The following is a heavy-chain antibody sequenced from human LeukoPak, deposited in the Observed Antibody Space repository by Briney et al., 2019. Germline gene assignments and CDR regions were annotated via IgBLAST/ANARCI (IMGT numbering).Heavy chain of an antibody. CDR1: GGSINRGNFY. CDR2: IYYSGST. J-gene: IGHJ3*02. Sequence: SETLSLTCTVSGGSINRGNFYWGWIRQPPGKGLEWIGNIYYSGSTYYNSSLKSRVTISVDTSTNQFSLKLNSVTAADTAVYYCARTPPKNGFDIWGQGTMVTVSS. V-gene: IGHV4-39*01. CDR3: ARTPPKNGFDI.